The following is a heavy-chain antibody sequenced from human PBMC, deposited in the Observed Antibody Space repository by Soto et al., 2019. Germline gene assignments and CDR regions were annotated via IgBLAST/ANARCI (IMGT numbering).Heavy chain of an antibody. CDR1: GGSISGSY. D-gene: IGHD6-19*01. Sequence: LSLTCSVSGGSISGSYWSWVRQSPGKGLEWLGYAYYTGSTNYSPSLRSRVSISVDTSKNEFSLRLSSVTAADTAVYFCARSVAVPGAHIDYWGQGTQVTVSS. J-gene: IGHJ4*02. V-gene: IGHV4-59*01. CDR2: AYYTGST. CDR3: ARSVAVPGAHIDY.